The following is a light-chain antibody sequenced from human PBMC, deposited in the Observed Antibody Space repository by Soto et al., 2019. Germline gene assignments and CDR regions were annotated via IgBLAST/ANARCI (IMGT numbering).Light chain of an antibody. CDR3: QQSYSTPRA. CDR2: AAS. CDR1: QSISSY. V-gene: IGKV1-39*01. Sequence: DIQMTQSPSSLSASVGDRVTITCRARQSISSYLNWYQQKPGKAPKLLIYAASSLQSGVPSRFSGRGSGTDFTLTISSLQPEDFATYFCQQSYSTPRAFGPGTKVDIK. J-gene: IGKJ3*01.